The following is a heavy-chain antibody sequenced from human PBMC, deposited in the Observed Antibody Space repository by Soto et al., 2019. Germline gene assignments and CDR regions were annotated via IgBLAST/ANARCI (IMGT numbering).Heavy chain of an antibody. Sequence: EVQLLESGGGLVQPGGSLRLSCAASGFTFSSYAMNWVRQRPGKGLEWVSSITDSGGSTLYADSVKGRFTISRDNSKNTLYLQMNSLRAEDTAVYSCAKKKSTWGGPGAFDCWGQGTPVTVSS. CDR3: AKKKSTWGGPGAFDC. CDR1: GFTFSSYA. D-gene: IGHD1-26*01. CDR2: ITDSGGST. J-gene: IGHJ4*02. V-gene: IGHV3-23*01.